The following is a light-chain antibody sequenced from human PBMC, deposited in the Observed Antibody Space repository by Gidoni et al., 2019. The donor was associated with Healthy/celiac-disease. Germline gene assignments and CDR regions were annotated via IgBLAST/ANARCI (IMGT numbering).Light chain of an antibody. Sequence: RVTITCRASQSISSWLAWYQQKPGKDPKLLIYKASSLESGVPSRFSGSGSGTEFTLTISSLQPDDFATYYCQQYNTYWTFGQGTKVEIK. CDR3: QQYNTYWT. CDR1: QSISSW. V-gene: IGKV1-5*03. J-gene: IGKJ1*01. CDR2: KAS.